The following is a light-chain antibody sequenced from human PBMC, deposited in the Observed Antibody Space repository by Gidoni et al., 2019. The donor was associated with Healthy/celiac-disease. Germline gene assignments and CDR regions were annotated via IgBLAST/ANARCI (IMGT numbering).Light chain of an antibody. CDR2: GAS. Sequence: EIVMTQSPATLSVSPGERASLSCRASQSVNSNLAWYQQKPGQAPRLLIYGASTRATGIPARFSGSGSGTEFTLTISSLQSEDFAVYYCQQYYNWPPWTFGQXTKVEIK. CDR1: QSVNSN. J-gene: IGKJ1*01. V-gene: IGKV3-15*01. CDR3: QQYYNWPPWT.